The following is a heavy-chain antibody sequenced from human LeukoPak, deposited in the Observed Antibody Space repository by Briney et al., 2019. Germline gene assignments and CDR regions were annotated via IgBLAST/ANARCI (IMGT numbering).Heavy chain of an antibody. V-gene: IGHV1-2*02. D-gene: IGHD3-22*01. CDR1: GYTFTGYY. CDR2: INPNSGGT. Sequence: ASVKVSCKASGYTFTGYYMHWVRQAPGQGLEWMGWINPNSGGTNYPQKFQGRVTMTRDTSISTAYMELSRLRSDDTAVYYCARAGVWDSSDTSGYHNGAFDIWGQGTMVTVSS. J-gene: IGHJ3*02. CDR3: ARAGVWDSSDTSGYHNGAFDI.